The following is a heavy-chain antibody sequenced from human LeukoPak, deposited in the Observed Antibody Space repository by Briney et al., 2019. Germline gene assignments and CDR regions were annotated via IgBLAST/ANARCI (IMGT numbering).Heavy chain of an antibody. CDR3: TSVGSWYCNDY. J-gene: IGHJ4*02. D-gene: IGHD6-13*01. CDR2: IKQDGSEK. V-gene: IGHV3-7*01. CDR1: GFTFSSYW. Sequence: PGGSLRLSCAASGFTFSSYWMSWVCQAPGKGLEWVANIKQDGSEKYYVDSVKGRFTISRDNAKNSLYLQMNSLRAEDTAVYYCTSVGSWYCNDYWGQGTLVTVSS.